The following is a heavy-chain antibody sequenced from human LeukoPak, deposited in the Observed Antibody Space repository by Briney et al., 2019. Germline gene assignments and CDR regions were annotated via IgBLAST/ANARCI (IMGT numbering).Heavy chain of an antibody. CDR1: GFTFSDFY. J-gene: IGHJ4*02. V-gene: IGHV3-11*03. CDR2: ISGSVSNT. CDR3: TRHPAEGDY. D-gene: IGHD2-15*01. Sequence: GGSLRLSCAASGFTFSDFYMSWIRQAPGKGLESVSYISGSVSNTNYADSVKGRFTISRDNAKNSLYLQMNSLRAEDTAVYYCTRHPAEGDYWGQGTLVTVSS.